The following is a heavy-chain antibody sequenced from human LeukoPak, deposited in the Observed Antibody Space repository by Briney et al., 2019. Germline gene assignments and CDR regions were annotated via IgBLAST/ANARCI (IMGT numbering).Heavy chain of an antibody. J-gene: IGHJ6*03. CDR2: ITANGGSK. Sequence: GGSLRLSCAASGFTFSDYTMHWVRLAPGKRLEYVSAITANGGSKYHADSVRARFTVSRDNSKNTLYLQMGSLRAEDTALYYCARGPNYSFYMDVWGKGTTVTISS. CDR3: ARGPNYSFYMDV. CDR1: GFTFSDYT. V-gene: IGHV3-64*02.